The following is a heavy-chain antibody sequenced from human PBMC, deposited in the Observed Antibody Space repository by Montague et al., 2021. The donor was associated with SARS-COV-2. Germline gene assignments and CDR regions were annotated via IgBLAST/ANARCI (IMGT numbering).Heavy chain of an antibody. Sequence: TLSLTCTVSGGSISSGSYYWIWIRQPAGKGLEWIGRVYASGITNYNPSLKSRVTISLDTSKNQFSLRLSSVTAADTSLYYCIRGLESVDSWGQGTLVTVSS. V-gene: IGHV4-61*02. J-gene: IGHJ5*01. CDR1: GGSISSGSYY. CDR3: IRGLESVDS. CDR2: VYASGIT.